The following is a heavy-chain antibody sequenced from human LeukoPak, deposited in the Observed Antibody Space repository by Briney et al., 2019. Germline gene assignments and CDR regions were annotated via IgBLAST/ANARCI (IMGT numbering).Heavy chain of an antibody. V-gene: IGHV4-59*08. Sequence: SETLSLTCTVSSGSMNSYYWSWIRQPPGKGLEWIGYIYYSGNTNYNPSLKSRVTISVDTSKNQFSLKLSSVTAADTAVYYCARLRYSNIGYSSPFDYWGQGTLVTVSS. CDR2: IYYSGNT. J-gene: IGHJ4*02. D-gene: IGHD5-18*01. CDR1: SGSMNSYY. CDR3: ARLRYSNIGYSSPFDY.